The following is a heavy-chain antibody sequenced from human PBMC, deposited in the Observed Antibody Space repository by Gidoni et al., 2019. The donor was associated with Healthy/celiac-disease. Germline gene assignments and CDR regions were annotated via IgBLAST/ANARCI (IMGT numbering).Heavy chain of an antibody. D-gene: IGHD3-10*01. J-gene: IGHJ2*01. CDR3: AKDAGFGELYWYFDL. CDR2: ISYDGSNK. V-gene: IGHV3-30*18. Sequence: QVQLVESGGGVVQPGRSLRLSCAASGFTFSSYGMHWVRQAPGKGLEWVAVISYDGSNKYYADSVKGRFTISRDNSKNTLYLQMNSLRAEDTAVYYCAKDAGFGELYWYFDLWGRGTLVTVSS. CDR1: GFTFSSYG.